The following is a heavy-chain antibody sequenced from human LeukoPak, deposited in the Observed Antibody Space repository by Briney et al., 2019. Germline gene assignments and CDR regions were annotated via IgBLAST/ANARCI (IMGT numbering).Heavy chain of an antibody. Sequence: SETLSLTCAVYGGSFSGYYWSWIRQPPGKGLEWTGEINHSGSTNYNPSLKSRVTISVDTSKNQFSLKLSSVTAADTAVYYCVYYYGSGSVEYWGQGTLVTVSS. CDR2: INHSGST. CDR3: VYYYGSGSVEY. V-gene: IGHV4-34*01. D-gene: IGHD3-10*01. J-gene: IGHJ4*02. CDR1: GGSFSGYY.